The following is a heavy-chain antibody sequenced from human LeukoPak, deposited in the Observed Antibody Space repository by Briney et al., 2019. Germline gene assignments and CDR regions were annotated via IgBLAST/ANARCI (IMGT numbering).Heavy chain of an antibody. Sequence: SETLSLTCTVSGGSISSSSHSWGWIRQPPGKGLEWTGSIYYTGRTYYNPSLKSRVTISVDTSKNQFSLKLSSVTAADTDVYYCAQSLGSSNWIGNWFDPWGQGTLVTVSS. CDR2: IYYTGRT. J-gene: IGHJ5*02. CDR1: GGSISSSSHS. D-gene: IGHD6-13*01. V-gene: IGHV4-39*01. CDR3: AQSLGSSNWIGNWFDP.